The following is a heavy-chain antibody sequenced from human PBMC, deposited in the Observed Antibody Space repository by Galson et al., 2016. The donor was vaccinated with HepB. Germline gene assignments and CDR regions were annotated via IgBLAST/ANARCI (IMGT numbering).Heavy chain of an antibody. Sequence: SETLSLTCTVSSGSISSSTHFWGWIRQPPGKGLEWIGSFYYSGSTYYNPSLKSRVTISVDTSKNQFSLKLSSVTAADTAVYSCARHGFGELYLDYWGQGTLVTVSS. CDR3: ARHGFGELYLDY. J-gene: IGHJ4*02. D-gene: IGHD3-10*01. V-gene: IGHV4-39*01. CDR1: SGSISSSTHF. CDR2: FYYSGST.